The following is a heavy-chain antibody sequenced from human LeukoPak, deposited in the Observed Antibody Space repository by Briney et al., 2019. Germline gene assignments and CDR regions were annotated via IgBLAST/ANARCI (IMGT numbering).Heavy chain of an antibody. J-gene: IGHJ6*02. D-gene: IGHD6-13*01. V-gene: IGHV6-1*01. Sequence: SQTLSLTCAISGDSVSSNSAAWNWIRQSPSRGLEWLGRTYYRSKWYNDYAVSVKSRITINPDTSKNHFSLQLNSVTPEDTAVYYGARDQGQQLVVDYYYYYGMDVWGQGTTVTVSS. CDR1: GDSVSSNSAA. CDR3: ARDQGQQLVVDYYYYYGMDV. CDR2: TYYRSKWYN.